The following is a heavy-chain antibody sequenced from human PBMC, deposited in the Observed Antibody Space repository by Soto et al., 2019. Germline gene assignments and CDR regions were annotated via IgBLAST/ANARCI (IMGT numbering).Heavy chain of an antibody. Sequence: EVQLVESGGGLVKPGGSLRLSCAASGFTFSSYSMNWVRQAPGKGLEWVSSISSSSSYIYYADSVKGRFTISRDNAKNXLYLQMSSLRAEDTAVYYCARLLWFGGNYYYGMDVWGQGTTVTVSS. CDR2: ISSSSSYI. J-gene: IGHJ6*02. CDR1: GFTFSSYS. V-gene: IGHV3-21*01. CDR3: ARLLWFGGNYYYGMDV. D-gene: IGHD3-10*01.